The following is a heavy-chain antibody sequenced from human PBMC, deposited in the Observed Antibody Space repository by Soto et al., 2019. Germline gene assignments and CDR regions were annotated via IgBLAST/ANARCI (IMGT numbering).Heavy chain of an antibody. CDR1: GYTFTSYG. J-gene: IGHJ6*02. CDR3: ARGGGSSGWSYYYYYYGMDV. Sequence: ASVKVSCKASGYTFTSYGISWVRQAPGQGLEWMGWISAYNGNTNYAQKPQGRVTMTRNTSISTAYMELSSLRSEDTAVYYCARGGGSSGWSYYYYYYGMDVWGQGTTVTVSS. D-gene: IGHD6-19*01. V-gene: IGHV1-18*01. CDR2: ISAYNGNT.